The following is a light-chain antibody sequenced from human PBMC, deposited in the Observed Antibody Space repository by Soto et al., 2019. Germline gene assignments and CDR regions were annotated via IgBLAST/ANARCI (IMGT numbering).Light chain of an antibody. CDR2: AAS. Sequence: DIQMTQSPSSLSASVGDRVTITCRASQSISSYLNWYQQKPGNAPKLLIYAASSLQSGVPSRFSGSGSGTDFTLTISSLQPEDFATYYCQQSYSTPLTFGGGNKVEI. J-gene: IGKJ4*01. CDR3: QQSYSTPLT. V-gene: IGKV1-39*01. CDR1: QSISSY.